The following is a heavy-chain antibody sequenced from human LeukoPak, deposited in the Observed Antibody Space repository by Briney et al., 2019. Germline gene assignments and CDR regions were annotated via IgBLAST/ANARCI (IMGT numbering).Heavy chain of an antibody. CDR3: ARHPFQYPFDH. CDR2: AYYSGHT. CDR1: GGSISDNY. D-gene: IGHD2/OR15-2a*01. V-gene: IGHV4-59*08. J-gene: IGHJ5*02. Sequence: SETLSLTCTVSGGSISDNYWSWIRQPPGKGLEWIGYAYYSGHTNYNSSLKSRVTMSLDTSKSQFSLRLSSVTAADTAVYYCARHPFQYPFDHWGQGTVVSVSS.